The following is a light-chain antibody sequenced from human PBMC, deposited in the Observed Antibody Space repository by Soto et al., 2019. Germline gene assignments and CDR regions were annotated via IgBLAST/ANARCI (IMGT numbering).Light chain of an antibody. CDR1: QGISNY. CDR2: AAS. V-gene: IGKV1-27*01. J-gene: IGKJ1*01. Sequence: QMTQSPSSLSASVGDRITITCRASQGISNYLAWYQQKPGKVPRLLIYAASTLHSGVPSRFSGSASGTDFTLTISSLEPEDVATYYCQKYNSARPWTLGQGTKVDSK. CDR3: QKYNSARPWT.